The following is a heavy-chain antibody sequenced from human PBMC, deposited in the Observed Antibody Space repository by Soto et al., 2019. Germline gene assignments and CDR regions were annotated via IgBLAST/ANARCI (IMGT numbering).Heavy chain of an antibody. CDR2: INPNSGGT. D-gene: IGHD4-17*01. V-gene: IGHV1-2*04. CDR1: GYTFTGYY. Sequence: ASVKVSCKASGYTFTGYYMHCVRQAPGQGLEWMGWINPNSGGTNYAQKFQGWVTMTRDTSISTAYMELSRLRSDDTAVYYCARSMTVTTNYYYYGMDVWGQGTTVTVSS. J-gene: IGHJ6*02. CDR3: ARSMTVTTNYYYYGMDV.